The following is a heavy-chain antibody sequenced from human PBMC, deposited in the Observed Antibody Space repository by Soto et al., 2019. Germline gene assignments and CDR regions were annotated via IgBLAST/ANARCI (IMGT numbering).Heavy chain of an antibody. CDR1: GFTFSSYA. D-gene: IGHD5-12*01. CDR2: ISGSGGST. J-gene: IGHJ2*01. CDR3: AKVKATGYWYFDL. Sequence: EVQLLESGGGLVQPGGSLRLSCAASGFTFSSYAMSWVRQAPGRGLXXVSAISGSGGSTYYADSVKGRFTISRDNSKNTLYLQMNSLRAEDTAVYYCAKVKATGYWYFDLWGRGTLVTVSS. V-gene: IGHV3-23*01.